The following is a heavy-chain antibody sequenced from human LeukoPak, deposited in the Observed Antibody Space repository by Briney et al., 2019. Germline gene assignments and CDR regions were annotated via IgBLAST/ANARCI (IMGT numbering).Heavy chain of an antibody. V-gene: IGHV3-48*03. J-gene: IGHJ3*02. CDR2: ISSSGSTI. CDR1: GFTFSSYE. CDR3: ARRSAARDAFDI. Sequence: GGSLRLSCAASGFTFSSYEMNWVRQAPGKGLEWVSCISSSGSTIYYADSVKGRFTISRDNAKNTLYLQMNSLRAEDTAVYYCARRSAARDAFDIWGQGTMVTVSS. D-gene: IGHD6-6*01.